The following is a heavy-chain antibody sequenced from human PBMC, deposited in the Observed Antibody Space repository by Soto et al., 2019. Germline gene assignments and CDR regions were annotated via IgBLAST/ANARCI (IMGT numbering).Heavy chain of an antibody. CDR2: INAGNGNT. J-gene: IGHJ4*02. Sequence: QVQLVQSGAEVKKPGASVKVSCKASGYTFTSYAMHWVRQAPGQRLEWMGGINAGNGNTKYSQKFQGRVTITRDTSASTAYMELSSLRSEDTAVYYCARSDIVLMVYAPLDYWGQGTLVTVSS. V-gene: IGHV1-3*01. CDR3: ARSDIVLMVYAPLDY. CDR1: GYTFTSYA. D-gene: IGHD2-8*01.